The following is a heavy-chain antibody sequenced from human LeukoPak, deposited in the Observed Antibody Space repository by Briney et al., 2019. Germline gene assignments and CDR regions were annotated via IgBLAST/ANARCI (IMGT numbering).Heavy chain of an antibody. CDR1: GFTFSSYA. Sequence: PGGSLRLSCAASGFTFSSYAMSWVRQAPGKGLGWVSAISGSGGSTYYADSVKGRFTISRDNSKNTLYLQMNSLRAEDTAVYYCACYGSGSRNWFDPWGQGTLVTVSS. D-gene: IGHD3-10*01. J-gene: IGHJ5*02. CDR3: ACYGSGSRNWFDP. V-gene: IGHV3-23*01. CDR2: ISGSGGST.